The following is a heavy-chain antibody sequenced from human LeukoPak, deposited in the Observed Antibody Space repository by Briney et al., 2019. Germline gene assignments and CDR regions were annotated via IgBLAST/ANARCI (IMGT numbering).Heavy chain of an antibody. V-gene: IGHV1-69*02. CDR3: ASGGYGDPKGYYFDY. CDR1: GGIFSSYT. Sequence: SVKVSCKASGGIFSSYTFNWVRQAPGQGLEWMGRAIPILGIATYAQKFQGRITITADKSTSTAYMELSSLRSDDTAMYYCASGGYGDPKGYYFDYWGQGTLVTVSS. J-gene: IGHJ4*02. CDR2: AIPILGIA. D-gene: IGHD4-17*01.